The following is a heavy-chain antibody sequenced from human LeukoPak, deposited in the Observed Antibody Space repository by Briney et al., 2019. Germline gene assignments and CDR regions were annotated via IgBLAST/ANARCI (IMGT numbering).Heavy chain of an antibody. Sequence: GGSLRLSCAASGFTFSSYSMNWVRQAPGKGLEWVLYISSSSSSTIYYADSVKGRLTISRDNAKNSLYLQMNSLRAEDTAVYYCARVAPGAAAGTYFDLWGRGTLVTVSS. V-gene: IGHV3-48*04. D-gene: IGHD6-13*01. CDR3: ARVAPGAAAGTYFDL. J-gene: IGHJ2*01. CDR1: GFTFSSYS. CDR2: ISSSSSSTI.